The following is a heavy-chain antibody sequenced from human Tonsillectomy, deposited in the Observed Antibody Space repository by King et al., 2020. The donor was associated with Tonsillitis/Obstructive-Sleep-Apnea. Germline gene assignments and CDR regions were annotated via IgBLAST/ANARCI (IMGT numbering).Heavy chain of an antibody. CDR1: GGSISTGGYY. Sequence: VQLQESGPGLVKPSQTLSLTCTVSGGSISTGGYYWSWIRQHPGKGLEGIGYIYYSGSTYYNPSLKSRVTISVDTSKNQFSLKLSSVTAADTAVYYCARGVDYYDSSGQNHWFDPWGQGTLVTVSS. J-gene: IGHJ5*02. D-gene: IGHD3-22*01. V-gene: IGHV4-31*03. CDR3: ARGVDYYDSSGQNHWFDP. CDR2: IYYSGST.